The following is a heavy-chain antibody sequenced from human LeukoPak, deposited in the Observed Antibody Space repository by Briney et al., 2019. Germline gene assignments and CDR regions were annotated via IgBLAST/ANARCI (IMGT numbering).Heavy chain of an antibody. V-gene: IGHV3-21*01. CDR2: ISSTSSYI. Sequence: GGSLRLSCAASGFTFSRYWMSWVRQAPGKGLEWVSSISSTSSYIYYADSVKGRFTISRDNAKNSLYLQMNSLRAEDTAVYYCARDLSGGYDYWGQGTLVTVSS. CDR1: GFTFSRYW. CDR3: ARDLSGGYDY. D-gene: IGHD2-8*02. J-gene: IGHJ4*02.